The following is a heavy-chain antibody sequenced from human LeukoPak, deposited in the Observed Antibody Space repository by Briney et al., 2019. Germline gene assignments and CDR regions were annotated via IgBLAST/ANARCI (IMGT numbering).Heavy chain of an antibody. CDR2: IFYSGST. Sequence: SETLSLTCTVSGGSISPYYWSWIRQPPRKGLEWIGYIFYSGSTNYNPSLKSRVTLLVDTSKNQFSLKVSSVTAADTAVYYCATMMAALGTEYFDLWGRGTLVTVSS. V-gene: IGHV4-59*01. CDR3: ATMMAALGTEYFDL. J-gene: IGHJ2*01. D-gene: IGHD5-24*01. CDR1: GGSISPYY.